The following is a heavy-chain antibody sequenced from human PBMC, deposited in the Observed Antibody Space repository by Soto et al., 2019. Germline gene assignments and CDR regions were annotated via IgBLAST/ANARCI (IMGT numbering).Heavy chain of an antibody. CDR1: GGSFSGYY. CDR3: ASSDRSGFGFDY. D-gene: IGHD3-22*01. Sequence: SETLSLTCAVYGGSFSGYYWSWIRQPPGKGLEWIGEINHSGSTNYNPSLKSRVTISVDTSKNQFSLQLNSVTPEDTALYYCASSDRSGFGFDYWGQGTLVTVSS. J-gene: IGHJ4*02. V-gene: IGHV4-34*01. CDR2: INHSGST.